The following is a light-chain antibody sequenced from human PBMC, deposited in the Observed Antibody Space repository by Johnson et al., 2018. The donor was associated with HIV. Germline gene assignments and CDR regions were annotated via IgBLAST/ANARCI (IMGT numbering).Light chain of an antibody. CDR2: DNN. J-gene: IGLJ1*01. CDR3: GTCDSSLIAGGYFYV. CDR1: SSNIGNNY. V-gene: IGLV1-51*01. Sequence: QSVLTQPPSVSAAPGQKVTISCSGSSSNIGNNYVSWYQQLPGTAPKLLIYDNNKRPSGIPDRFSGSKSGTSATLGITALKTGDEADYYCGTCDSSLIAGGYFYVFGTGTKVTVL.